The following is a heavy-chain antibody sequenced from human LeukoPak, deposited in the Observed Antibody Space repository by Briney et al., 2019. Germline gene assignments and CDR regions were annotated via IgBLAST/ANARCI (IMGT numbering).Heavy chain of an antibody. CDR2: IIPIFGTA. CDR3: ARAEQYNWNDAASSVLDI. V-gene: IGHV1-69*05. Sequence: GASVKVSCKVSGDTLTELSTNWVRQAPGQGLEWMGGIIPIFGTANYAQKFQGRVTITTDESTSTAYMELSSLRSEDTAVYYCARAEQYNWNDAASSVLDIWGQGTMVTVSS. CDR1: GDTLTELS. D-gene: IGHD1-20*01. J-gene: IGHJ3*02.